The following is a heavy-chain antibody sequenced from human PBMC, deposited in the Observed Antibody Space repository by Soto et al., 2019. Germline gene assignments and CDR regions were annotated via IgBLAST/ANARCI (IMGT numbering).Heavy chain of an antibody. CDR2: ISGSGGST. J-gene: IGHJ4*02. CDR3: AKEVDMVPTIPNY. CDR1: GFTFSSYA. D-gene: IGHD5-12*01. V-gene: IGHV3-23*01. Sequence: EVQLLESGGGLVQPGGSLRLSCAASGFTFSSYAMSWVRQAPGKGLEWVSAISGSGGSTYYADSVKGRFTISRDNSKNTLYMQMNRLRAEDTAVYYCAKEVDMVPTIPNYWGQGTLVTVSS.